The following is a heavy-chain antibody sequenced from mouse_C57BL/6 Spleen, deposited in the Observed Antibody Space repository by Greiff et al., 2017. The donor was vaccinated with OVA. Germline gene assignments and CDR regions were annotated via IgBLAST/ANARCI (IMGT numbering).Heavy chain of an antibody. CDR1: GYTFTDYN. V-gene: IGHV1-22*01. CDR3: ARGGLRRTDYFDY. CDR2: INPNNGGT. Sequence: EVKLVESGPELVKPGASVKMSCKASGYTFTDYNMHWVKQSHGKSLEWIGYINPNNGGTSYNQKFKGKATLTVNKSSSTAYMELRSLTSEDSAVYYCARGGLRRTDYFDYWGEGTTLTVSS. J-gene: IGHJ2*01. D-gene: IGHD2-4*01.